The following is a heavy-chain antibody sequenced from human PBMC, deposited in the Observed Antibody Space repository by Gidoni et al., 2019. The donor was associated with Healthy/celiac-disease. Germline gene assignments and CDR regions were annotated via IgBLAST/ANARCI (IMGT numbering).Heavy chain of an antibody. D-gene: IGHD1-1*01. CDR2: INPNSGGT. J-gene: IGHJ5*02. CDR3: ARDLVSDFWNDEDPNWFDP. V-gene: IGHV1-2*02. Sequence: QVQLVQSGAEVKKPGASVKVSCKASGYTFTGYYMHWVRQAPGQGLEWMGWINPNSGGTNYAQKFQGRVTMTRDTSISTAYMELSRLRSDDTAVYYCARDLVSDFWNDEDPNWFDPWGQGTLVTVSS. CDR1: GYTFTGYY.